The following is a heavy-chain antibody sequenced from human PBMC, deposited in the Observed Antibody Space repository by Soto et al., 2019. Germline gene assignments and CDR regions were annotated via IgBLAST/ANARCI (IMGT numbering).Heavy chain of an antibody. CDR2: IKPDGSEK. CDR1: GFTFSSHW. J-gene: IGHJ3*02. CDR3: ARGDYYDSSGPFSDAFAI. Sequence: GRSLRISCAASGFTFSSHWMSWVRQAPGKGLEWVANIKPDGSEKWYVDSVKGRFTISRDNAKNSLYLQMNSLRAEDTAVYYCARGDYYDSSGPFSDAFAIWGQGTMVTVSS. V-gene: IGHV3-7*04. D-gene: IGHD3-22*01.